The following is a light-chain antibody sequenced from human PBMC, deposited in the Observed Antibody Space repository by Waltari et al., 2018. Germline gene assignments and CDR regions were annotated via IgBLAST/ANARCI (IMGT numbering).Light chain of an antibody. V-gene: IGLV1-40*01. J-gene: IGLJ2*01. CDR3: QSYDSHLSVV. Sequence: QSVLTPPPSVSGAPAQRVTTSCTGSASNSGAGYDVHWYQQLPGTAPKLLIYGNRHRPSGVPDRFSGSKSGTSASLAITGLQAEDEADYYCQSYDSHLSVVFGGGTKLTVL. CDR2: GNR. CDR1: ASNSGAGYD.